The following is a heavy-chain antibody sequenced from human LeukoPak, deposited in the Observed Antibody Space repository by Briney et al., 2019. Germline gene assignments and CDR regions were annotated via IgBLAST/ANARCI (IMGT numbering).Heavy chain of an antibody. J-gene: IGHJ4*02. CDR2: MSATGSDI. CDR3: AKSRYSGYGPFDY. D-gene: IGHD5-12*01. CDR1: GFTFRSYG. Sequence: GGTLRLSCAASGFTFRSYGMSWVRQAPGKGLQWVSTMSATGSDIHHADSVKGRFTISRDNSKNTLYLQMNSLRAEDTAVYYCAKSRYSGYGPFDYWGQGTLVTVSS. V-gene: IGHV3-23*01.